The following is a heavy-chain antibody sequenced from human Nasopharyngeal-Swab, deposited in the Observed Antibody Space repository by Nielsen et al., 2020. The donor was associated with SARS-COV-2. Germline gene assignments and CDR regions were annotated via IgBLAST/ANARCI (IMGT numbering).Heavy chain of an antibody. V-gene: IGHV3-21*01. CDR3: TRDLGRWQLFDP. D-gene: IGHD7-27*01. CDR2: ISSSSSYI. Sequence: GGPLRLSCAASGFTFSTYSMNWVRQAPGKGLEWVSSISSSSSYIYYADSVKGRFTISRDNAKNSLYLQMNSLRAEDTAVFYCTRDLGRWQLFDPWGQGTLVTVSS. J-gene: IGHJ5*02. CDR1: GFTFSTYS.